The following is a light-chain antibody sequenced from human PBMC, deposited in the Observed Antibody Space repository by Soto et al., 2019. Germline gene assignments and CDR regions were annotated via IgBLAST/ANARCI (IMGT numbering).Light chain of an antibody. V-gene: IGKV3-20*01. CDR3: QQYGSSGT. CDR2: GAS. Sequence: EILLTQSPGTLSQSPGERATLSCRASQSVSNNYLAWYQQKPGQAPRLLIYGASNRATGIPDRFSGSGSGTDFTLTISRLEPEDFAVYYCQQYGSSGTFGQGTK. CDR1: QSVSNNY. J-gene: IGKJ1*01.